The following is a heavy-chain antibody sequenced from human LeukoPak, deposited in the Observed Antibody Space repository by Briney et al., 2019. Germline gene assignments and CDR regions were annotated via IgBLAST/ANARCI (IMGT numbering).Heavy chain of an antibody. CDR1: GYSFTSYW. CDR2: IYPGDSDT. D-gene: IGHD1-20*01. J-gene: IGHJ3*02. V-gene: IGHV5-51*01. Sequence: GESLKISCKGSGYSFTSYWIGWVRQMPGKGLEWMGIIYPGDSDTRYSPSFQGQVTISADKSISTAYLQWSSLKASDTAMYYCASKSNWNEGGDAFDIWGQGTMVTVSS. CDR3: ASKSNWNEGGDAFDI.